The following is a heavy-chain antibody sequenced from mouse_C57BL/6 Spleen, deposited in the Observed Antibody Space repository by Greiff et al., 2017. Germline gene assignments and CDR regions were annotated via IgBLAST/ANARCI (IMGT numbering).Heavy chain of an antibody. V-gene: IGHV1-9*01. CDR1: GYTFTGYW. J-gene: IGHJ3*01. CDR2: VLPGSGST. CDR3: ARRGYSNPAWFAY. D-gene: IGHD2-5*01. Sequence: QVQLQQSGAELMKPGASVKLSCKATGYTFTGYWIEWVKQRPGHGLEWIGEVLPGSGSTNYNEKFKGKATFTADPPPNTAYMQLSRLTTEDSAIYCYARRGYSNPAWFAYWGQGTLVTVSA.